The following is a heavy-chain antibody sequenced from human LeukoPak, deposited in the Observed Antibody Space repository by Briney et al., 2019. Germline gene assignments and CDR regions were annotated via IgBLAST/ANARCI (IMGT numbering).Heavy chain of an antibody. Sequence: GGSLRLSCAASGFTFSNHAMSRVRQAPGKGLEWVSGINGSGVTTYYADSVNGRFTISRDNSKKTLYLHMNSLRVEDTAIYYCAKDPLYHYYMDVWGRGTSVTVSS. D-gene: IGHD3-16*02. CDR1: GFTFSNHA. CDR2: INGSGVTT. J-gene: IGHJ6*03. V-gene: IGHV3-23*01. CDR3: AKDPLYHYYMDV.